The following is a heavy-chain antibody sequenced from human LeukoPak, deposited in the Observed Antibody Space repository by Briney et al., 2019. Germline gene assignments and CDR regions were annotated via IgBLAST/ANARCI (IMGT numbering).Heavy chain of an antibody. Sequence: GGSLILSCAGSGFTFITYSMNWVRQAPGTGLEWVSYIRSSRNTIYYAVSGKGRSTMCRDNAKNSLCVQMNRLRAEDTAVYYGARTDAFEISGHGTMVTVS. V-gene: IGHV3-48*04. CDR2: IRSSRNTI. CDR1: GFTFITYS. J-gene: IGHJ3*02. CDR3: ARTDAFEI.